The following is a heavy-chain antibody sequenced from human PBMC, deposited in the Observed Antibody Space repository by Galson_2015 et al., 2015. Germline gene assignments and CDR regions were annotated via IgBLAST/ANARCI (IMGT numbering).Heavy chain of an antibody. Sequence: YADSVKGRFTISRDNAKNSLYLQMNSLGAEDTAVYYCARQILDYDFWSGYYPTNFDYWGQGTLVTVSS. V-gene: IGHV3-21*01. CDR3: ARQILDYDFWSGYYPTNFDY. J-gene: IGHJ4*02. D-gene: IGHD3-3*01.